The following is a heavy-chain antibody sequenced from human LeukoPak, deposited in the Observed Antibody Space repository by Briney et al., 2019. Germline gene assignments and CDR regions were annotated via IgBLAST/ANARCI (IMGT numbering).Heavy chain of an antibody. CDR1: GGSITSTTYY. CDR3: ARRRTMFGYFAGEFDY. J-gene: IGHJ4*02. D-gene: IGHD3-10*02. Sequence: SETLSLTCSLSGGSITSTTYYWGWIRQPPGKGLEWIGSIYYSGSTNNNPSLKSRVTISVDTSKNQFSLKLSSVTAADTAVYYCARRRTMFGYFAGEFDYWGQGTLVTVSS. CDR2: IYYSGST. V-gene: IGHV4-39*01.